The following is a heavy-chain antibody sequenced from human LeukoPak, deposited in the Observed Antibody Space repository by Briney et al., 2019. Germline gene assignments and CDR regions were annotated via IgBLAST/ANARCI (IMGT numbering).Heavy chain of an antibody. CDR2: IIPIFGTA. J-gene: IGHJ4*02. V-gene: IGHV1-69*06. D-gene: IGHD3-22*01. Sequence: GASVKVSCKASGGTFSSYAISWVRQAPGQGLEWMGRIIPIFGTANYAQKFQGRVTITADKSTSTAYMELSSLRSEDTAVYYCARDRQYYYDSSGQGYWGQGTLATVSS. CDR3: ARDRQYYYDSSGQGY. CDR1: GGTFSSYA.